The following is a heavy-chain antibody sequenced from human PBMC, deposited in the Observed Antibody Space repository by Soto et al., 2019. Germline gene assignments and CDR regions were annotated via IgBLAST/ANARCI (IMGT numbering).Heavy chain of an antibody. D-gene: IGHD2-21*02. Sequence: QVQLVQSGAEVKKPGSSVKVSCKASGGTFSSYAIIWVRQAPGQGLEWMGGIIPIFGTANYAQKFQGRVTVTADKSTSTAYIELSSLISEDTAVYYCARDRIVVVTSIPEWGWYFDLWGRGTLVTVSS. CDR1: GGTFSSYA. CDR3: ARDRIVVVTSIPEWGWYFDL. J-gene: IGHJ2*01. CDR2: IIPIFGTA. V-gene: IGHV1-69*06.